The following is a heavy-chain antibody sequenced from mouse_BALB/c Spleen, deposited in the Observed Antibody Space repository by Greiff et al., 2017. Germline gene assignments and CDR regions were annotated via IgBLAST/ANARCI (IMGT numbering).Heavy chain of an antibody. CDR1: GFSLTGYG. Sequence: VQLVESGPGLVAPSQSLSITCTVSGFSLTGYGVNWVRQPPGKGLEWLGMIWGDGSTDYNSALKSRLSISKDNSKSQVFLKMNSLQTDDTARYYCARAYGYDGGPYAMDYWGQGTSVTVSS. D-gene: IGHD2-2*01. J-gene: IGHJ4*01. CDR3: ARAYGYDGGPYAMDY. CDR2: IWGDGST. V-gene: IGHV2-6-7*01.